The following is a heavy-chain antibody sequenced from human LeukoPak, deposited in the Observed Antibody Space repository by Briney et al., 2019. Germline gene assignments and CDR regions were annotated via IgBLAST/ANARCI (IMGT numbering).Heavy chain of an antibody. CDR2: IKEDGSEK. V-gene: IGHV3-7*01. J-gene: IGHJ4*02. D-gene: IGHD1-26*01. CDR3: ARDSDGSYTDY. CDR1: GFTFSSYW. Sequence: GGSLRLSCAASGFTFSSYWMSWVRQAPGKGLEWVANIKEDGSEKYYVDSVKGRFTISGDNAKNSLYLQMNSLRAEDTAVYYCARDSDGSYTDYWGQGTLVTVSS.